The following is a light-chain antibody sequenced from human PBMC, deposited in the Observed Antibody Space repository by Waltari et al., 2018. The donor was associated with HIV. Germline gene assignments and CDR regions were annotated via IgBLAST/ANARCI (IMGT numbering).Light chain of an antibody. CDR3: QTWDGSAGV. CDR2: EDR. Sequence: SYELTQPPSLSVSPGHTVRITCSGDKLGDKLVCWYRQKPGQSPLLLIYEDRKRPSGIPELFSASNSGNTATLAITGTQTMDEADYYCQTWDGSAGVFGGGTKLTV. CDR1: KLGDKL. J-gene: IGLJ2*01. V-gene: IGLV3-1*01.